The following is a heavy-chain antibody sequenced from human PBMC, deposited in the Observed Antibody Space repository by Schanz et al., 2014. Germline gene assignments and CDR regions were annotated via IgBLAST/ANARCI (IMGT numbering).Heavy chain of an antibody. D-gene: IGHD6-13*01. CDR3: ARDGVDAAAGGNY. Sequence: QVQLGQSGAEAKKPGASVKVSCKASGYTFTSDSMHWVRQAPGQGLEWMGMINPSGGSTTYAQKFQGRVTMTRDTSTSTVYMELSSLRSEDTAVYYCARDGVDAAAGGNYWGQGTLVTVSS. J-gene: IGHJ4*02. CDR1: GYTFTSDS. V-gene: IGHV1-46*01. CDR2: INPSGGST.